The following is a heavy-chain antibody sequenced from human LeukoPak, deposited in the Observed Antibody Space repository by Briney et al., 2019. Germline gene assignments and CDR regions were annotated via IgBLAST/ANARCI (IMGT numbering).Heavy chain of an antibody. Sequence: GGPLRLSCAASGFTFSSYAMSWVRQAPGKGLEWVSAISGSGGSTYYADSVKGRFTISRDNSKNTLYLQMNSLRAEDTAVYYFAKDLYGDYGNWFDPWGQGTLVTVSS. CDR2: ISGSGGST. J-gene: IGHJ5*02. CDR1: GFTFSSYA. D-gene: IGHD4-17*01. CDR3: AKDLYGDYGNWFDP. V-gene: IGHV3-23*01.